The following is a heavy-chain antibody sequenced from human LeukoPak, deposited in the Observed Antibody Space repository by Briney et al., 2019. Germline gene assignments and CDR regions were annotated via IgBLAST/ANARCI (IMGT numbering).Heavy chain of an antibody. J-gene: IGHJ4*02. V-gene: IGHV3-30-3*01. Sequence: GGSLRLSCAASGFTFSSYAMHWVRQAPGKGLEWVAVISYDGSNKYYADSVKGRFTISRDNAKNSLYLQMNSLRAEDTAVYYCARLKDNSNDYWGQGTLVTVSS. CDR1: GFTFSSYA. CDR3: ARLKDNSNDY. CDR2: ISYDGSNK. D-gene: IGHD4-11*01.